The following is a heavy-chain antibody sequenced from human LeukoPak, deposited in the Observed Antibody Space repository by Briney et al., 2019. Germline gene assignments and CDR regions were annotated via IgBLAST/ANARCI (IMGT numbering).Heavy chain of an antibody. CDR3: ASSGWTNDFDS. J-gene: IGHJ4*02. V-gene: IGHV3-53*01. Sequence: GGSLRLSRAASGFTVSSNYMSWVRQAPGKGLEWVSVIYSGGSTYYADSVKGRFTISRDNSKNTLYLQMNSLRAEDTAVYYCASSGWTNDFDSWGQGTLVTVSS. CDR1: GFTVSSNY. CDR2: IYSGGST. D-gene: IGHD6-19*01.